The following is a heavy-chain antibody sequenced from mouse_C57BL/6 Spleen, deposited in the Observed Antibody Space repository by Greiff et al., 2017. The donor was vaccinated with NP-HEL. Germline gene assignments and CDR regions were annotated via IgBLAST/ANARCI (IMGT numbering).Heavy chain of an antibody. J-gene: IGHJ3*01. V-gene: IGHV5-4*01. CDR3: ARDSHDGYYAGFAY. Sequence: EVQLVESGGGLVKPGGSLKLSCAASGFTFSSYAMSWVRQTPEKRLEWVATISDGGSYTYYPDNVKGRFTISRDNAKNNLYLQMSHLKSEDTAMYYCARDSHDGYYAGFAYWGQGTLVTVSA. D-gene: IGHD2-3*01. CDR1: GFTFSSYA. CDR2: ISDGGSYT.